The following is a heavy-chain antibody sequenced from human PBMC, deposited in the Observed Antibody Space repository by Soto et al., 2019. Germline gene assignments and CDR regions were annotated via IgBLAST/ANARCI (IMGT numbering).Heavy chain of an antibody. D-gene: IGHD2-15*01. Sequence: EVQLVESGGGLVKPGGSLRLSCAASGFTFSNAWMSWVRQAPGKGLEWVGRIKSKTDGGTIDYAAPVKGRFTISRDDSKNTLYLQMNSLKTEDTAVYYCTTDQGRYCSGGSCYYYYYGMDVWGQGTTVTVSS. CDR1: GFTFSNAW. CDR2: IKSKTDGGTI. CDR3: TTDQGRYCSGGSCYYYYYGMDV. J-gene: IGHJ6*02. V-gene: IGHV3-15*01.